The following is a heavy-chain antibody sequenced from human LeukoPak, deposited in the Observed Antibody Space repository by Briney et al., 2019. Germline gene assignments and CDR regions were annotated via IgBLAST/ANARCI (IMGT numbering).Heavy chain of an antibody. CDR2: ISYDGSNS. Sequence: GRSLRLSCAASGFNFTDYGVHWVRQAPGKGLEWVAVISYDGSNSYYADSVKGRFTISRDNAKNSLYLQMNSLRAEDTAVYYCARGDVVVPAATVGPWGQGTLVTVSS. V-gene: IGHV3-30*03. CDR3: ARGDVVVPAATVGP. J-gene: IGHJ5*02. CDR1: GFNFTDYG. D-gene: IGHD2-2*01.